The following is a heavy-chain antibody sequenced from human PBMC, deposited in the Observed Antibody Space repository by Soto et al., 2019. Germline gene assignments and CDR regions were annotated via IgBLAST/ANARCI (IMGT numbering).Heavy chain of an antibody. CDR1: GGSFSGYY. Sequence: SETLSLTCAVYGGSFSGYYWSWIRQPPGKGLEWIGEINHSGSTNYKPSPKSRVTISVDTSKNQFSLKLSSVNAADTAVYYCARGTSIYCSSTSCYKLDXWGQGTLVTVSX. CDR2: INHSGST. J-gene: IGHJ4*02. D-gene: IGHD2-2*02. V-gene: IGHV4-34*01. CDR3: ARGTSIYCSSTSCYKLDX.